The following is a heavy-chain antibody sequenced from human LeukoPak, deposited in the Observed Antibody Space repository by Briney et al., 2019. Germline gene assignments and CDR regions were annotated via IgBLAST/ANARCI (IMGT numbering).Heavy chain of an antibody. Sequence: PGRSLRLSCAASGFTFSSYAMPWVRQAPGKGLEWVAVISYDGSNKYYADSVKGRFTISRDNSKNTLYLQMNSLRAEDTAVYYCARFIGSYYFDYWGQGTLVTVSS. V-gene: IGHV3-30-3*01. D-gene: IGHD1-26*01. CDR1: GFTFSSYA. J-gene: IGHJ4*02. CDR2: ISYDGSNK. CDR3: ARFIGSYYFDY.